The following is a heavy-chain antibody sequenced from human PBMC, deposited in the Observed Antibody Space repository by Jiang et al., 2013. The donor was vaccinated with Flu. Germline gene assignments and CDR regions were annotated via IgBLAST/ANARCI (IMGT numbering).Heavy chain of an antibody. CDR3: ARGPYGSGSYDFDY. J-gene: IGHJ4*02. D-gene: IGHD3-10*01. CDR1: GGSISSSSYY. CDR2: IYYSGST. V-gene: IGHV4-39*07. Sequence: GSGLVKPSETLSLTCTVSGGSISSSSYYWGWIRQPPGKGLEWIGSIYYSGSTYYNPSLKSRVTISVDKSKNQFSLKLSSVTAADTAVYYCARGPYGSGSYDFDYWGQGTLVTVSS.